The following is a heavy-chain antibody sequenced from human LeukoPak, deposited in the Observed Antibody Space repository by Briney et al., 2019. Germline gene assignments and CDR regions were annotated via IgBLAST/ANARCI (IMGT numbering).Heavy chain of an antibody. D-gene: IGHD5-24*01. V-gene: IGHV3-23*01. CDR1: GFTISTYA. Sequence: GGSLRLSCGASGFTISTYAMTWVRQAPGKGLEWVSSITSSGATTYYADSVKDRFTISRDISKNTLYLQMNSLTAEDSAVYYCAKEFIAGDGHVDCDSWGQGTLVTVSS. CDR2: ITSSGATT. CDR3: AKEFIAGDGHVDCDS. J-gene: IGHJ4*02.